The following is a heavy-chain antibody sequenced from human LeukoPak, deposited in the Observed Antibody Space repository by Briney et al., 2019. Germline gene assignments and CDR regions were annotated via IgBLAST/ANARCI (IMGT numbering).Heavy chain of an antibody. CDR1: GFTFSSYA. V-gene: IGHV3-30-3*01. CDR2: ISYDGSNK. Sequence: GGSLRLSCAASGFTFSSYAMHWVRQAPGKGLEWVAVISYDGSNKYYADSVKGRFTISRDNSKNTLYLQMNSLRAEDTAVYYCARDRSGWYVDDAFDIWGQGTMVTVSS. CDR3: ARDRSGWYVDDAFDI. D-gene: IGHD6-19*01. J-gene: IGHJ3*02.